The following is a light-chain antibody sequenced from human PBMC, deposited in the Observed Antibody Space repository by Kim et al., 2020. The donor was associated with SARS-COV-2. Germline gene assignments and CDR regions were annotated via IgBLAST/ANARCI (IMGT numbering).Light chain of an antibody. Sequence: PGERATLSCRSSQSVSKNFVAWYRQRPGQPPRLLIYGASTRATGIPDRISGSGSGTDFTLTITRLEPEDFAVYYCQQYGTPPYTFGQGTKLEI. J-gene: IGKJ2*01. V-gene: IGKV3-20*01. CDR2: GAS. CDR3: QQYGTPPYT. CDR1: QSVSKNF.